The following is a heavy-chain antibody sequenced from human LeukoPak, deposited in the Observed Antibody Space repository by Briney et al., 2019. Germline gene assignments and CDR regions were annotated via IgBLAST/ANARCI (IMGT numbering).Heavy chain of an antibody. CDR3: ARFLVDTAMAAYNWFDP. CDR2: INHSGSI. D-gene: IGHD5-18*01. CDR1: GGSFSGYY. J-gene: IGHJ5*02. V-gene: IGHV4-34*01. Sequence: SETLSLTCAVYGGSFSGYYWSWIRQPPGKGLEWIGEINHSGSINYNPSLKSRVTISVDTSKNQFSLKLSSVTAADTAVYYCARFLVDTAMAAYNWFDPWGQGTLVTVSS.